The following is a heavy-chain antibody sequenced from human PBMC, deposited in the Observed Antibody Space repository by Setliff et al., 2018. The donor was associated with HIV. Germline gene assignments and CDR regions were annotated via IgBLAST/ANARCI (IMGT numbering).Heavy chain of an antibody. J-gene: IGHJ4*02. CDR2: VNPSTGRT. CDR3: ARAVLYSGSYYPFDY. D-gene: IGHD1-26*01. Sequence: ASVKVSCKASGYSFTSYYIHWVRQAPGQGLEWLGTVNPSTGRTTYAQNFQGGVAMTRDSSTNTVYMEVSSLKSDDTAVYYCARAVLYSGSYYPFDYWGQGVLVTVSS. V-gene: IGHV1-46*01. CDR1: GYSFTSYY.